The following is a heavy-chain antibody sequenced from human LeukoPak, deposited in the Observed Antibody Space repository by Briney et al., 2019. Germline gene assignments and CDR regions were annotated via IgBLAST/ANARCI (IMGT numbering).Heavy chain of an antibody. J-gene: IGHJ4*02. CDR3: ARDNYGDYVAVFDY. Sequence: GGSLRLSCAASRFTFSSYSMNWVRQAPGKGLEWVSYISSSSSTIYYADSVKGRFTIPRDNAKNSLYLQMNSLRDEDTAVYYCARDNYGDYVAVFDYWGQGTLVTVSS. CDR2: ISSSSSTI. V-gene: IGHV3-48*02. D-gene: IGHD4-17*01. CDR1: RFTFSSYS.